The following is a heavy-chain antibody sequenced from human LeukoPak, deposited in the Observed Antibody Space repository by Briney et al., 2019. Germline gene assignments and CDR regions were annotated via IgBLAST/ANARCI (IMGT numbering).Heavy chain of an antibody. CDR1: GFTFSSYS. J-gene: IGHJ4*02. V-gene: IGHV3-48*01. Sequence: GGPLRLSCSASGFTFSSYSMNWVRKAPGKGLEWVSYISSSSTTIYYADSVKGRFTISRDNAKNALYLQMNSLRVAETAVYYCARGPYKDFWSGYSDYWGQGTLVTVSS. CDR2: ISSSSTTI. CDR3: ARGPYKDFWSGYSDY. D-gene: IGHD3-3*01.